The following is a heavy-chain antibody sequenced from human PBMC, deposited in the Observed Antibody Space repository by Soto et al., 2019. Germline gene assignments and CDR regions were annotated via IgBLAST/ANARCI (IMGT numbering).Heavy chain of an antibody. CDR1: GFTFRSYN. CDR2: VSSSSSYI. D-gene: IGHD1-1*01. J-gene: IGHJ4*02. V-gene: IGHV3-21*01. Sequence: EVQLVESGGGLVKSGGSLRLSCAGSGFTFRSYNMNWVRQAPGKGLEWVSFVSSSSSYIYYSDSVKGRFTTSRDNAKNSLYLQMNSLRGEDTAVYYCAREGKTGNIFDWGQGTLFTVSS. CDR3: AREGKTGNIFD.